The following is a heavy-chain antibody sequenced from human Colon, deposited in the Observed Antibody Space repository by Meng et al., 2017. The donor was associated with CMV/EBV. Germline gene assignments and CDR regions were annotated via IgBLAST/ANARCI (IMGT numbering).Heavy chain of an antibody. CDR2: ISGGNTYI. J-gene: IGHJ4*02. CDR1: GFTFSSYT. CDR3: ARAAIPVISAAELGS. V-gene: IGHV3-21*01. D-gene: IGHD2-21*02. Sequence: GGSLRLSGVASGFTFSSYTMNWVRQPPGKGLEWVSSISGGNTYIYYADSVKGRFTISRDNAKNSLYLQMTNVGAEDTAVYFCARAAIPVISAAELGSWGQGTLVTVSS.